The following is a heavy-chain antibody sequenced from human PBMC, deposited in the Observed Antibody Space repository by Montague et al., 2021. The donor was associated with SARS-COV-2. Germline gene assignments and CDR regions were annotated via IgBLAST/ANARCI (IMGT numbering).Heavy chain of an antibody. CDR1: GFPLSTSGTC. CDR3: ARMPDQVWLDY. D-gene: IGHD5-18*01. V-gene: IGHV2-70*01. J-gene: IGHJ4*02. Sequence: PALGKPTQTLTLTCTFSGFPLSTSGTCVSWIRQPPGKALEWLAVIDWDDDKSYSTSLKTRLTISKDTSKNQVVLTMTNMDPVDTATYYCARMPDQVWLDYWGQGILVTVSS. CDR2: IDWDDDK.